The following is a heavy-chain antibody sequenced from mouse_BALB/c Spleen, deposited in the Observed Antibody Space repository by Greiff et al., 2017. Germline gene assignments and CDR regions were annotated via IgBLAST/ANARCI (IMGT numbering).Heavy chain of an antibody. D-gene: IGHD1-1*01. CDR3: ARGDYYGSSYVEAMDY. V-gene: IGHV5-6-5*01. CDR1: GFTFSSYA. Sequence: EVQRVESGGGLVKPGGSLKLSCAASGFTFSSYAMSWVRQTPEKRLEWVASISSGGSTYYPDSVKGRFTISRDNARNILYLQMSSLRSEDTAMYYCARGDYYGSSYVEAMDYWGQGTSVTVSS. CDR2: ISSGGST. J-gene: IGHJ4*01.